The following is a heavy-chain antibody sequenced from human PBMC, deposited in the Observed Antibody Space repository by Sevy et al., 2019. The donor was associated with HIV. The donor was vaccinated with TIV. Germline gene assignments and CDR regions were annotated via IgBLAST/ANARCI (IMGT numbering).Heavy chain of an antibody. D-gene: IGHD1-1*01. V-gene: IGHV1-69*13. Sequence: ASVKVSCKASGGPFNTYAITWIRQAPGQGLEWMGGIIPLFGTTNYAQKFQGRVTITADESRTTAYLEVSSLRSGDTAVYYCASEVGGSVRLERLTSYYGVDVWGQGTTVTVSS. CDR3: ASEVGGSVRLERLTSYYGVDV. J-gene: IGHJ6*02. CDR1: GGPFNTYA. CDR2: IIPLFGTT.